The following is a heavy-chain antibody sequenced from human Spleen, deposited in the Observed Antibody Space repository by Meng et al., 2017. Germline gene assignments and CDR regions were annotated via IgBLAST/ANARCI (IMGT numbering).Heavy chain of an antibody. CDR2: INNDGSNT. CDR1: GFTFNNYW. V-gene: IGHV3-74*01. D-gene: IGHD2-8*01. Sequence: EVQLLESGGAVMQPGGSLSLSCAASGFTFNNYWMHWVRQAPGKGLVWVSRINNDGSNTIYADSVKGRFTISRDNAKNTLYLQMNSLRAEDTAVYYCARDSYGVHHWGQGTLVTVSS. J-gene: IGHJ5*02. CDR3: ARDSYGVHH.